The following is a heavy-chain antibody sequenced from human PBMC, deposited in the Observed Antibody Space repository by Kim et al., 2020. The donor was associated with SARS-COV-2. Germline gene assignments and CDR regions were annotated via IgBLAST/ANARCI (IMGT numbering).Heavy chain of an antibody. CDR2: INPNSGGT. V-gene: IGHV1-2*04. J-gene: IGHJ6*02. Sequence: ASVKVSCKASGYTFTGYYMHWVRQAPGQGLEWMGWINPNSGGTNYAQKFQGWVTMTRDTSISTAYMELSRLRSDDTAVYYCARDRVLLWFGELMGGGMDVWGQGTTVTVSS. CDR1: GYTFTGYY. CDR3: ARDRVLLWFGELMGGGMDV. D-gene: IGHD3-10*01.